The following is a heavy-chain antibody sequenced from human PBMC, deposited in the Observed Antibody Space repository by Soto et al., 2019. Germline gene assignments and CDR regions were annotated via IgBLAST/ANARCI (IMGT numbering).Heavy chain of an antibody. J-gene: IGHJ4*02. CDR2: INHSGST. Sequence: LETLSLTCAFYGWSFSGYYWTWIRQPPGTGLEWIGEINHSGSTNYNPSLKSRVTISVDTSKNQFSLKLTSVTAADTAVYYCARDKITGLFDYWGQGMMVTVSS. CDR1: GWSFSGYY. CDR3: ARDKITGLFDY. D-gene: IGHD2-8*02. V-gene: IGHV4-34*01.